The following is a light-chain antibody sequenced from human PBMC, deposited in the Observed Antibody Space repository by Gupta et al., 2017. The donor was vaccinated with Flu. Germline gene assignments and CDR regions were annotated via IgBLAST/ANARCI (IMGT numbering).Light chain of an antibody. V-gene: IGLV2-14*01. CDR1: SSDVGTYNF. CDR2: DVS. Sequence: QSALTQPASVSGSPGQSITISCTGTSSDVGTYNFVSWYQQHPGKAPKLMIYDVSNRPSGVSNRFSGSKSGYTASVTISGLQAGDEANYYCSSYTTDSTVIFGGGTKLTVL. J-gene: IGLJ2*01. CDR3: SSYTTDSTVI.